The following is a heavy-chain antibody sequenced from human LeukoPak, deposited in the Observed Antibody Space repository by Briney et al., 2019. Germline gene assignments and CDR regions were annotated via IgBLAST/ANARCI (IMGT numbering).Heavy chain of an antibody. CDR3: ARAGRALWFGELYLDY. J-gene: IGHJ4*02. Sequence: PGGSLLLSCAASGFTVSSNYMSGVRPAPGKGLEGVSVIYSGGSTYYADSVKGRFTISRDNSKNTLYLQMTSLRAEGTAVYYCARAGRALWFGELYLDYWGQGTLVTVSS. CDR2: IYSGGST. CDR1: GFTVSSNY. V-gene: IGHV3-66*01. D-gene: IGHD3-10*01.